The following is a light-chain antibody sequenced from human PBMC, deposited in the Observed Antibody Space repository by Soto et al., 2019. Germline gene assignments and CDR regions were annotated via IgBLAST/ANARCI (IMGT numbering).Light chain of an antibody. CDR3: CSYAGSYTWV. CDR2: DVT. J-gene: IGLJ1*01. V-gene: IGLV2-11*01. CDR1: SSDVGGYNY. Sequence: QSALTQPRSVSGSPGQSVTISCTGTSSDVGGYNYVSWYQHHPGKAPKLMISDVTKRPSGVPDRFSASKSGNTASLTISGLQADDEADYYCCSYAGSYTWVFGTGTKV.